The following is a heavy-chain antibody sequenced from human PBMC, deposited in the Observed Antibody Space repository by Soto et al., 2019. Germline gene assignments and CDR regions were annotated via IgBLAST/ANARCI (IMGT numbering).Heavy chain of an antibody. CDR2: INPSDSHT. V-gene: IGHV5-10-1*01. CDR3: ARHASYYVSSGYFGTY. D-gene: IGHD3-22*01. J-gene: IGHJ4*02. Sequence: GESLKISCQGSGYTFTNHWITWVRQMPGKGLEWMGRINPSDSHTNYSPSFQGHVTMSVDKSISTAYLQWSSLKASDSAMYYCARHASYYVSSGYFGTYWGQGTLVSVSS. CDR1: GYTFTNHW.